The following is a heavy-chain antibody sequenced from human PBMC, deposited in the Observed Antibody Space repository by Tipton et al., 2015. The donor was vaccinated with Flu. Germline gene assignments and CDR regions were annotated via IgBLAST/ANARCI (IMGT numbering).Heavy chain of an antibody. V-gene: IGHV3-9*01. CDR2: ISWNSGSI. D-gene: IGHD6-6*01. CDR3: AKGTSYSSSSYFDY. Sequence: LSLTCAASGFTFDDYAMHWVRQAPGKGLEWVSDISWNSGSIGYADSVKGRFTISRDNAKNSLYLQMNSLRAEDTAFYYCAKGTSYSSSSYFDYRGQGTLVTVSS. CDR1: GFTFDDYA. J-gene: IGHJ4*02.